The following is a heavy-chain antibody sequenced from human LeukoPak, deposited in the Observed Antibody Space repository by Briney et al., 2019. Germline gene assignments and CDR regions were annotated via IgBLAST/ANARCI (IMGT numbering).Heavy chain of an antibody. CDR2: INSVGSNT. D-gene: IGHD4-11*01. CDR3: AKDVLTFDYSNYGVDY. J-gene: IGHJ4*02. V-gene: IGHV3-74*01. CDR1: GFTLSSYW. Sequence: GGSLRLSCAASGFTLSSYWMHWVRRVPGTGLVWVSSINSVGSNTNYADSVKGRFTISRDNSKNTLYLQMNSLRAEDTAVYYCAKDVLTFDYSNYGVDYWGQGTLVTVSS.